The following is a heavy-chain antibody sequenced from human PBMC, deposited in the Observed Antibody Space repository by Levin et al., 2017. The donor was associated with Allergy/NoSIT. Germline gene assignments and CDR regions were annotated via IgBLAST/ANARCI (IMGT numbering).Heavy chain of an antibody. CDR2: ISSSSSYI. V-gene: IGHV3-21*01. CDR1: GFTFSSYS. J-gene: IGHJ4*02. CDR3: ARGGMVRGVIITKTKRFDY. D-gene: IGHD3-10*01. Sequence: GGSLRLSCAASGFTFSSYSMNWVRQAPGKGLEWVSSISSSSSYIYYADSVKGRFTISRDNAKNSLYLQMNSLRAEDTAVYYCARGGMVRGVIITKTKRFDYWGQGTLVTVSS.